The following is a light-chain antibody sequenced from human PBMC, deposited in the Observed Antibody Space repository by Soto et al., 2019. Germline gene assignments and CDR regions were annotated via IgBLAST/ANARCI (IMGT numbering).Light chain of an antibody. V-gene: IGLV2-8*01. CDR2: EVN. CDR3: ISYAGSDRV. CDR1: SSDLGAYNY. Sequence: QSALTQPPSASGSPGQSVTISCTVTSSDLGAYNYVSWYQQHPGKAPKLMIYEVNKRPSGVPDRFSGSKSGNTASLTVSGLQAEDEAEYYCISYAGSDRVFGTGTKVTV. J-gene: IGLJ1*01.